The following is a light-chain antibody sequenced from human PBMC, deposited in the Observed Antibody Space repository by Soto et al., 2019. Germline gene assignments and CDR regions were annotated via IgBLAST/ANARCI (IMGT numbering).Light chain of an antibody. CDR1: SSDVGGYNL. CDR3: CSYAGSSALYV. J-gene: IGLJ1*01. Sequence: QSFLTRPASVAGSPGQSITISCTGTSSDVGGYNLVSWYQQYPGKAPTIFIYECSRRPPEVSDRFSGSKSGNTASLTISGLQAEDEADYHCCSYAGSSALYVFGSGTKVTVL. CDR2: ECS. V-gene: IGLV2-23*01.